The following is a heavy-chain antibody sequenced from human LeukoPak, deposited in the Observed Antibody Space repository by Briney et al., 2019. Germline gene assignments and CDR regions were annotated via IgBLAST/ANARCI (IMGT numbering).Heavy chain of an antibody. CDR1: GFTFSSYE. D-gene: IGHD5-18*01. CDR3: ARDRKGYSYRFPCYYYYGMDV. CDR2: ISSSGSTI. Sequence: GGSLRLSCAASGFTFSSYEMNWVRQAPGKGLEWVSYISSSGSTIYYADSVKGRFTISRDNAKNSLYLQMNSLRAEDTAVYYCARDRKGYSYRFPCYYYYGMDVWGKGTTVTVSS. J-gene: IGHJ6*04. V-gene: IGHV3-48*03.